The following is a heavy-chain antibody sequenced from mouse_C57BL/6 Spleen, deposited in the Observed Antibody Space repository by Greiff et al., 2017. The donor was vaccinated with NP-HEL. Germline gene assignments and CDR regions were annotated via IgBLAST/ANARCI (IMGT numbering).Heavy chain of an antibody. Sequence: EVKVEESGGGLVQPGGSLKLSCAASGFTFSDYYMYWVRQTPEKRLEWVAYISNGGGSTYYPDTVKGRFTISRDNAKNTLYLQMSRLKSEDTAMYYCARRQLGLYYFDYWGQGTTLTVSS. D-gene: IGHD4-1*02. V-gene: IGHV5-12*01. CDR1: GFTFSDYY. CDR3: ARRQLGLYYFDY. J-gene: IGHJ2*01. CDR2: ISNGGGST.